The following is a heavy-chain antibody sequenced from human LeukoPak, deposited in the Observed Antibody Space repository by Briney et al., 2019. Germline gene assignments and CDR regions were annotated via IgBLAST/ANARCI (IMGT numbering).Heavy chain of an antibody. D-gene: IGHD6-6*01. CDR1: RGSFSGYY. CDR2: IDHSGSI. J-gene: IGHJ5*02. CDR3: ARPSGIAARPVWFDP. Sequence: PSETLSLTCAVYRGSFSGYYWSWIRQPPGKGLEWIGEIDHSGSINYNPSLKSRVIISLDTSKNQFSLNLTSVTAADTAVYYCARPSGIAARPVWFDPWGQGTLVTVSS. V-gene: IGHV4-34*01.